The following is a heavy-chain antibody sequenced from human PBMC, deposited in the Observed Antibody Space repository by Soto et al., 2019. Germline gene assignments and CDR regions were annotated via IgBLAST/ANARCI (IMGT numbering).Heavy chain of an antibody. CDR2: IYYSGST. V-gene: IGHV4-59*01. D-gene: IGHD3-3*01. CDR3: ARGGDDYYDFWSGYYPPGGMDV. CDR1: GGSISSYY. Sequence: PSETLSLTCTVSGGSISSYYWSWIRQPPGKGLEWIGYIYYSGSTNYNPSLKSRVTISVDTSKNQFSLKLSSVTAADTAVYYCARGGDDYYDFWSGYYPPGGMDVWGQGTTVTVSS. J-gene: IGHJ6*02.